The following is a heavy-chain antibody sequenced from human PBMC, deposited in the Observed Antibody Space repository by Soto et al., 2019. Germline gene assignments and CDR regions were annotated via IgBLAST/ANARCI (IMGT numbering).Heavy chain of an antibody. CDR1: GYTFTSYY. CDR3: ARDRGVASDY. V-gene: IGHV1-46*01. CDR2: INPSGGST. J-gene: IGHJ4*02. D-gene: IGHD6-13*01. Sequence: ASVKVSCKASGYTFTSYYMHWVRQAPGQGLEWMGIINPSGGSTSYAQKFQGRVTMTTDTSTSTAYMELRSLRSDDTAVYYCARDRGVASDYWGQGTLVTVSS.